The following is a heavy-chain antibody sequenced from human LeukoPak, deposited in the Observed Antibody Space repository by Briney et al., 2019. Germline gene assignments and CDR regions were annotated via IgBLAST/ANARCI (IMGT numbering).Heavy chain of an antibody. V-gene: IGHV3-53*01. CDR3: ARGDSVVTAAY. CDR1: GVTVSRYY. J-gene: IGHJ4*02. CDR2: IYSGGST. D-gene: IGHD2-21*02. Sequence: GGSLSLSCAASGVTVSRYYISWVREAPGKGLEWVSGIYSGGSTNYADSVKGRFTSSRDNSKNTLYLQMNSLRAEDTAVYYCARGDSVVTAAYWGQGTLVTVSS.